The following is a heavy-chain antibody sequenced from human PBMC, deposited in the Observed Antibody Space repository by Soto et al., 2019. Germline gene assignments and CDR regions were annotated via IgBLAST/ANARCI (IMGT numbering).Heavy chain of an antibody. CDR2: IYYSGTT. V-gene: IGHV4-59*08. CDR3: ARQPAYYGPGSSTPYYFYAMDV. J-gene: IGHJ6*02. Sequence: PSETLSLTCTVSGGSISSYYWSWMRQSPGKGLEWIGYIYYSGTTNYNPSLKSRVTISVDTSKNQFSLNLSSVTAADTAVYYCARQPAYYGPGSSTPYYFYAMDVWGQGTTVTVSS. CDR1: GGSISSYY. D-gene: IGHD3-10*01.